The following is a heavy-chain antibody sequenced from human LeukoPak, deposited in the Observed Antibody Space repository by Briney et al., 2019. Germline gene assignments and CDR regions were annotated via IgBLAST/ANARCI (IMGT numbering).Heavy chain of an antibody. CDR3: ARVALGRRWLPSSYYYGMDV. Sequence: PVTVSCKASGGTFSSYGINWVRQAPGQGLEWMGGIIPIFGTADYAPKFQGRVTITADESTSTAYVELSNLRSEDTAVYYCARVALGRRWLPSSYYYGMDVWGQGTTVTVSS. V-gene: IGHV1-69*13. J-gene: IGHJ6*02. D-gene: IGHD5-24*01. CDR2: IIPIFGTA. CDR1: GGTFSSYG.